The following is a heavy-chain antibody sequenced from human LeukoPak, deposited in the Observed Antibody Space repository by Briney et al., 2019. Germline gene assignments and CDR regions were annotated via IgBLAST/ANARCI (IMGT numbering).Heavy chain of an antibody. CDR1: SGSISGSDYY. V-gene: IGHV4-39*02. CDR3: ARLVLSYGNAFDH. CDR2: INYCGNT. D-gene: IGHD1-14*01. J-gene: IGHJ4*02. Sequence: PSETLSLTCTVSSGSISGSDYYWCWIRQPPGKGLEWIGSINYCGNTYYDSSLKSRVTISVDTSKNHFSLRLSSVTAADTAVYYCARLVLSYGNAFDHWGQGTLVTVSS.